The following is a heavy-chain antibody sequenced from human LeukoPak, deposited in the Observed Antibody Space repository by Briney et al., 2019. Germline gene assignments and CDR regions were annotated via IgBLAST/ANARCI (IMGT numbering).Heavy chain of an antibody. J-gene: IGHJ4*02. Sequence: GGSLRLSCVASGFTFNTYWMSWVRQAPGKGLEWVANIKQDGSEKYYVDSVKGRFTVSRDNSKNKVFLQMNSLRAEDTAVYYCAKDLYSYDTSGPFDYWGRGTLDTVSS. D-gene: IGHD3-22*01. CDR3: AKDLYSYDTSGPFDY. CDR1: GFTFNTYW. CDR2: IKQDGSEK. V-gene: IGHV3-7*01.